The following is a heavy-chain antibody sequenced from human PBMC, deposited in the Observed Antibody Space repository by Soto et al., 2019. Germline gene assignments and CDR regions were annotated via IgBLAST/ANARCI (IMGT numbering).Heavy chain of an antibody. J-gene: IGHJ6*01. D-gene: IGHD1-26*01. CDR3: ARGHIPWDAHSYGMDV. V-gene: IGHV3-64*01. CDR2: ISNDAVHT. Sequence: EVQLVESGGGLVQPGGSLTLSCVASGFTFTTYCMHWVRQAPGKGLEYLSAISNDAVHTYYANSVKDRFTISRDNSKDPLYLHLGSLRPYDMAVYYCARGHIPWDAHSYGMDVWGPGTTVTVSS. CDR1: GFTFTTYC.